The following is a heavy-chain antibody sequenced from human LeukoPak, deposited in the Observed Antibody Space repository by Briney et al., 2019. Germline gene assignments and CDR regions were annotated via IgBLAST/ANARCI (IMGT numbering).Heavy chain of an antibody. D-gene: IGHD4-17*01. CDR3: ARDRKFYNGDYFNWFDP. CDR1: GFTFSSYA. J-gene: IGHJ5*02. V-gene: IGHV3-23*01. Sequence: AGGSLRLSCAASGFTFSSYAMSWVRQAPGKGLEWVSAISGSGGSTYYADSVKGRFTISRDNSKNTLYLQMNSLRAEDTAVYYCARDRKFYNGDYFNWFDPWGQGTLVTVSS. CDR2: ISGSGGST.